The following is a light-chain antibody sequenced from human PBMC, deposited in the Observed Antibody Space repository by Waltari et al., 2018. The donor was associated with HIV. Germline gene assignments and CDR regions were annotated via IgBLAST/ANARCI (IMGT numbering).Light chain of an antibody. CDR2: SNN. V-gene: IGLV1-44*01. CDR1: SANTGSNT. Sequence: QSVLTQPPSASGTPGQRVPISCSGRSANTGSNTVNWYQQFPGTAPKLLIDSNNQRTSGVPDRFSGSKSGTSASLAISGLQSEDEADYYCAVWDDSLNGWVFGGGTKLTVL. J-gene: IGLJ3*02. CDR3: AVWDDSLNGWV.